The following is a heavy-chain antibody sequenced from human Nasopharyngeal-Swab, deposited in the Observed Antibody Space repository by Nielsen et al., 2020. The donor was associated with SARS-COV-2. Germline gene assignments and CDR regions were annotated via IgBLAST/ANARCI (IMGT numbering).Heavy chain of an antibody. CDR3: ARTAPFCGGDCYSEYFQY. D-gene: IGHD2-21*02. Sequence: ESLKISCEASGFRFSSYSLHWVRQAPGKGLEWVSSIRSSGSFISYADSVKGRFTVSRDNAKNSLFLQMDNLGADDTSFYYCARTAPFCGGDCYSEYFQYWGQGTLVTVSS. V-gene: IGHV3-21*01. CDR2: IRSSGSFI. CDR1: GFRFSSYS. J-gene: IGHJ1*01.